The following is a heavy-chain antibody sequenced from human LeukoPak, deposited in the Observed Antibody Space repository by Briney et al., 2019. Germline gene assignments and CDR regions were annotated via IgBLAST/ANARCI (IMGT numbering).Heavy chain of an antibody. V-gene: IGHV3-7*03. J-gene: IGHJ4*02. CDR1: GFTFSSYA. D-gene: IGHD6-13*01. Sequence: GGSLRLSCAASGFTFSSYAMSWVRQAPGKGLEWVANIRHDGSTKYYVDSVKGRFTISRDNAMNSLYLQMDSLRVEDTAIYYCARSVPYGTTWYGRSDCWGQGTQVTVSS. CDR2: IRHDGSTK. CDR3: ARSVPYGTTWYGRSDC.